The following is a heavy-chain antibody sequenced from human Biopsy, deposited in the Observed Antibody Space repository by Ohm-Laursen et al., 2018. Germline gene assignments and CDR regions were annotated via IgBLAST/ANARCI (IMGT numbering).Heavy chain of an antibody. CDR2: FAPENGKT. D-gene: IGHD1-1*01. CDR3: AADINVWNVNY. CDR1: GYAVTEFS. V-gene: IGHV1-24*01. Sequence: AAVKVSCKVSGYAVTEFSMHWVRQAPGKGLEWMGGFAPENGKTIYAQKFQGRVTMTEDTSTDTAYMELSSLRSEDTAVYYCAADINVWNVNYWGQGTQVTVSS. J-gene: IGHJ4*02.